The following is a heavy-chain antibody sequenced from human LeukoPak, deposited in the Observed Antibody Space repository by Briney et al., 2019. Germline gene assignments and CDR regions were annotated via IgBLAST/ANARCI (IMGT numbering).Heavy chain of an antibody. CDR3: ARNQYYYYGMDV. Sequence: SVKVSCKASGYTFTGYYMHWVRQAPGQGLEWMGRIIPILGIANYAQKFQGRVTITADKSTSTAYMELSSLRSEDTAVYYCARNQYYYYGMDVWGQGTTVTVSS. CDR2: IIPILGIA. CDR1: GYTFTGYY. J-gene: IGHJ6*02. V-gene: IGHV1-69*02.